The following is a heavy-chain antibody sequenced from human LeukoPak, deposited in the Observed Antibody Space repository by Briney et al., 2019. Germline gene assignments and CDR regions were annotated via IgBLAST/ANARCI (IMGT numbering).Heavy chain of an antibody. J-gene: IGHJ4*02. Sequence: PGGSLRPSFAASGFTFSSYALSWVPQPPGKGLEWVSAISGSGGSTYYADSVKGRFTISRDNSKNTLYLQMNSLRAEDTAVYYCAKVGRPALDYWGQGTLVTVSS. CDR1: GFTFSSYA. CDR2: ISGSGGST. D-gene: IGHD2-15*01. V-gene: IGHV3-23*01. CDR3: AKVGRPALDY.